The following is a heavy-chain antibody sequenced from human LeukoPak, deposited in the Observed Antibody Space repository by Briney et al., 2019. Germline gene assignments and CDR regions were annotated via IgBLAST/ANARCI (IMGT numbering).Heavy chain of an antibody. Sequence: PGGSLRLSCAASGFTVSSNYMSWVRQAPRKGLEWVSVIYSGGSTYYADSVKGRFTISRDNSKNTLYLQMNSLRAEDTAVYYCASAVLVTPKYFDYWGQGTLVTVSS. D-gene: IGHD3-22*01. V-gene: IGHV3-66*02. CDR1: GFTVSSNY. CDR3: ASAVLVTPKYFDY. CDR2: IYSGGST. J-gene: IGHJ4*02.